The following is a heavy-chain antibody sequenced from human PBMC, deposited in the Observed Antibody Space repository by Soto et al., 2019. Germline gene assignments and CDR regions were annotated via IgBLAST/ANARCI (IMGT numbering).Heavy chain of an antibody. CDR2: VSDDGTNK. CDR1: GFTFSSNG. J-gene: IGHJ4*02. V-gene: IGHV3-30*18. D-gene: IGHD6-13*01. CDR3: AKDLSRRWTQDY. Sequence: QVQLVESGGGVVQPGRSLRLSCAASGFTFSSNGMHWVRQAPGEGLECVAVVSDDGTNKYYADSVKGRFTISRDNFKNTLYLQMNSLRPEDTAVYYCAKDLSRRWTQDYWGQGTLVTVSS.